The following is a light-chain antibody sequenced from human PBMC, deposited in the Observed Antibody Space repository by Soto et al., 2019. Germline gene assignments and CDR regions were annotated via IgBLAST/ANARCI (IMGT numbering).Light chain of an antibody. V-gene: IGKV2-28*01. J-gene: IGKJ4*01. CDR2: LGS. CDR3: MQTLQSPLT. CDR1: QSLLHNNGYNY. Sequence: DIVMTQSPLSLPVTPGEPASISCRSSQSLLHNNGYNYLDWYLQKPGQSPQLLIYLGSNRASEVPGRFSGSGSGTDCTLSISSVDAEDVGVYYCMQTLQSPLTVSGGTKVDIK.